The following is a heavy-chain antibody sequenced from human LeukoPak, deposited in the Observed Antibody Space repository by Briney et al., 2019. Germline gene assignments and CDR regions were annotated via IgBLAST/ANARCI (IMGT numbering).Heavy chain of an antibody. CDR2: IHPGDSDT. CDR1: DYRFTNYW. D-gene: IGHD2-8*01. V-gene: IGHV5-51*01. CDR3: ARRGVQPADAFDI. J-gene: IGHJ3*02. Sequence: GESLKISCKVSDYRFTNYWIGWVRQLPGKGLEWMGIIHPGDSDTKYSPSFEGQVTISADKSIRTAYLQWSSLEASDTAMYYCARRGVQPADAFDIWGQGTMVTVSS.